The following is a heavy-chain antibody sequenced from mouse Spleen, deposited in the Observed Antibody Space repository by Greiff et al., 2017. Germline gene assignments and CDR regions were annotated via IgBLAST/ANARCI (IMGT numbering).Heavy chain of an antibody. J-gene: IGHJ2*01. CDR2: IWSGGST. CDR1: GFSLTSYG. V-gene: IGHV2-2*01. CDR3: ARMRLTTVVFDY. Sequence: VQVVESGPGLVQPSQSLSITCTVSGFSLTSYGVHWVRQSPGKGLEWLGVIWSGGSTDYNAAFISRLSISKDNSKSQVFFKMNSLQADDTAIYYCARMRLTTVVFDYWGQGTTLTVSS. D-gene: IGHD1-1*01.